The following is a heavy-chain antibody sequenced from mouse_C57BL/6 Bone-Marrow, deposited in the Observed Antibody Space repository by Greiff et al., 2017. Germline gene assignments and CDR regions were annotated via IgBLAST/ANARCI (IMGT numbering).Heavy chain of an antibody. CDR3: AGPYGGWFAY. J-gene: IGHJ3*01. CDR2: ISSGGSYT. Sequence: EVKVVESGGDLVKPGGSLKLSCAASGFTFSSYGMSWVRQTPDKRLEWVATISSGGSYTYYPDSVKGRFTISRDNAKNTLYLQMSSLKSEDTAMYYCAGPYGGWFAYWGQGTLVTVSA. D-gene: IGHD1-1*02. V-gene: IGHV5-6*01. CDR1: GFTFSSYG.